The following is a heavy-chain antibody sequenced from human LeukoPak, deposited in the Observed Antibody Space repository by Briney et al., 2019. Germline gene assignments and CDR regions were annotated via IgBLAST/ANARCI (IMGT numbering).Heavy chain of an antibody. CDR1: GFTFSSYA. CDR2: ISYDGSIK. D-gene: IGHD4-17*01. J-gene: IGHJ4*02. V-gene: IGHV3-30-3*01. CDR3: ARASTVTLDY. Sequence: GRSLRLSCAASGFTFSSYAMHWVRQAPGKGLEWVAVISYDGSIKYYADSVKGRFTISRDNSKNTLYLQMNSLRAEDTAVYYCARASTVTLDYWGQGTLVTVSS.